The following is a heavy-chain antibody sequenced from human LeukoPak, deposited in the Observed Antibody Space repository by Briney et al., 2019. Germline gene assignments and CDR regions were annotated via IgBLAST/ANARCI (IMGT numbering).Heavy chain of an antibody. Sequence: SQTLSLTCAISGDSVSNNIATWNWVRQSPSRGLEWLGRTYYRSRWGNDYAISVKGRITINPDTSRNQFSLQLNSVTPEDTAVYYCVRDSDDYYWALDYWGQGTLVTVSS. D-gene: IGHD3-10*01. CDR3: VRDSDDYYWALDY. CDR2: TYYRSRWGN. J-gene: IGHJ4*02. CDR1: GDSVSNNIAT. V-gene: IGHV6-1*01.